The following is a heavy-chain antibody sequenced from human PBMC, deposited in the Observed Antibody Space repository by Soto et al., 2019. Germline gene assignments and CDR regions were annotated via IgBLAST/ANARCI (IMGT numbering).Heavy chain of an antibody. CDR1: GGSINSGGYC. D-gene: IGHD5-18*01. CDR2: ISYGGST. CDR3: SRGILV. V-gene: IGHV4-31*03. J-gene: IGHJ4*02. Sequence: QVQLQESGPGLVKPSQTLSLTCTVSGGSINSGGYCWSWIRQHPGKGLDWIGCISYGGSTSYNPSLKSRVTIPVDTTKNQFSLKLTSVTAADTAVYYCSRGILVWGQGALITVSS.